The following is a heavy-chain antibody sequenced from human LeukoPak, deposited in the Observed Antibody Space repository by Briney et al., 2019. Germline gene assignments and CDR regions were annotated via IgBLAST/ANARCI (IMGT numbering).Heavy chain of an antibody. J-gene: IGHJ5*02. CDR3: AARPYCTTATCPKTNWFDP. CDR1: GFIFSSYG. D-gene: IGHD2-8*01. V-gene: IGHV3-30*02. Sequence: PGGSLRLSCAASGFIFSSYGMHWVRQAPGKGLEWVAFIRYDGSDKFYADSVKGRFTISRDNSKNTLYLQMSSLRADDTAVYYCAARPYCTTATCPKTNWFDPRGQGTLVTVSS. CDR2: IRYDGSDK.